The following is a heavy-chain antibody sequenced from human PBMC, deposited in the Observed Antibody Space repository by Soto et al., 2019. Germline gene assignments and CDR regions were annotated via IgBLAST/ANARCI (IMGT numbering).Heavy chain of an antibody. CDR1: GFTFSSYA. CDR2: ISYDGSNK. J-gene: IGHJ6*02. Sequence: QVQLVESGGGVVQPGRSLRLSCAASGFTFSSYAMHWVRQAPGKGLEWVAVISYDGSNKYYADSVKGRFTISRDNSKNTLYLQMNSLRAEDTAVYYCARVEVVLMVYAGRGGMDVWGQGTTVTDSS. V-gene: IGHV3-30-3*01. D-gene: IGHD2-8*01. CDR3: ARVEVVLMVYAGRGGMDV.